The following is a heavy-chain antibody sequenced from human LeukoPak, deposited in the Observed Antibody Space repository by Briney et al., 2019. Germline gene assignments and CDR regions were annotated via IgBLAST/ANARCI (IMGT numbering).Heavy chain of an antibody. CDR2: FDPEDGET. CDR1: GYTLTELS. D-gene: IGHD2-2*01. Sequence: ASVKVSCKVSGYTLTELSMHWVRQAPGKGLEWMGGFDPEDGETIYAQKFQGRVTMTEDTSTDTAYMELSSLRAEDTAVNYCAKDEKYQLPFFDYWGQGTLVTVSS. V-gene: IGHV1-24*01. J-gene: IGHJ4*02. CDR3: AKDEKYQLPFFDY.